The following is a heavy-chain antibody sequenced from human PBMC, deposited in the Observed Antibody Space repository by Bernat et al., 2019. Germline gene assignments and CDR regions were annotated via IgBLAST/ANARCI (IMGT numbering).Heavy chain of an antibody. D-gene: IGHD4-17*01. V-gene: IGHV3-23*04. J-gene: IGHJ6*02. CDR3: AKGPTTLTTYYNYYGMDV. Sequence: EVQLVESGGGLVKPGGSLRLSCAASGFTFSSYSMNWVRQAPGRGLEWVSGLTGSGGSTYYADSVKGRFTISRDNSKNTLYLQMNSLRAEDTAVYYCAKGPTTLTTYYNYYGMDVWGQGTTVTVSS. CDR1: GFTFSSYS. CDR2: LTGSGGST.